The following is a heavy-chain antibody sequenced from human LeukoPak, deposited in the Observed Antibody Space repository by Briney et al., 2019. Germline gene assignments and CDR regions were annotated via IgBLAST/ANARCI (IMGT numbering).Heavy chain of an antibody. CDR1: GGSISSYY. CDR3: ARIKTDSSGYPDHDAFDI. V-gene: IGHV4-59*01. J-gene: IGHJ3*02. CDR2: IYYSGST. D-gene: IGHD3-22*01. Sequence: SETLSLTCTVSGGSISSYYWSWIRQPPGKGLEWIGYIYYSGSTNYNPSLKSRVTISVDTSKNQFSLKLSSVTAADTAVYYCARIKTDSSGYPDHDAFDIWGQGTMVTVSS.